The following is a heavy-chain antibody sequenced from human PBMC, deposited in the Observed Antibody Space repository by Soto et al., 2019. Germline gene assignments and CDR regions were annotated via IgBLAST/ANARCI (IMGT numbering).Heavy chain of an antibody. V-gene: IGHV3-23*01. CDR1: GFTFNNYA. J-gene: IGHJ4*02. D-gene: IGHD5-12*01. CDR2: ISGSGTYT. Sequence: PGGSLRLSCAASGFTFNNYAMSWVRQAPGKGLEWVSGISGSGTYTYFADSVKGRFTISRDNSKNTLFLQVSSLRAEDTAIYYCAKSGSGYYKLIDYWGQGTLVTVSS. CDR3: AKSGSGYYKLIDY.